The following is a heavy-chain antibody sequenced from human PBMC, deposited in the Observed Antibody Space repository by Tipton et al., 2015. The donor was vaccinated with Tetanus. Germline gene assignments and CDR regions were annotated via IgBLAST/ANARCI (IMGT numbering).Heavy chain of an antibody. CDR1: GDSIKSYY. V-gene: IGHV4-4*07. CDR2: IYKSGDV. D-gene: IGHD1-1*01. Sequence: TLSLTCVVSGDSIKSYYWSWIRQSAGKGLEWIGRIYKSGDVNYNPSLKSRLTLSVDTSKTRLSLNLESVTAADTAVYYCARANNDIPKKGPFDSWGQGTLVIVSS. J-gene: IGHJ4*02. CDR3: ARANNDIPKKGPFDS.